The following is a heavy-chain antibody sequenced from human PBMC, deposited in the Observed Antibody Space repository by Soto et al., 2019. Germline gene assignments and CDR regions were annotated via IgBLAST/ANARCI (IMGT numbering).Heavy chain of an antibody. V-gene: IGHV3-21*01. CDR1: GFTVSSNY. CDR3: ASTSMVRGVITPYFDY. Sequence: GGSLRLSCAASGFTVSSNYMSWVRQAPGKGLEWVSSISSSGSFIYYADSLKGRFTISRDNAKNTLYLQMNSLRAEDTAVYYCASTSMVRGVITPYFDYWGQGTLVTVSS. D-gene: IGHD3-10*01. J-gene: IGHJ4*02. CDR2: ISSSGSFI.